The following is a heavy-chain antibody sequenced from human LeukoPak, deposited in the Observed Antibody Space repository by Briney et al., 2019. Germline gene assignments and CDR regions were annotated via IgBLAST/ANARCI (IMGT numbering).Heavy chain of an antibody. CDR3: ASWGAIAEDAFDI. D-gene: IGHD1-26*01. J-gene: IGHJ3*02. CDR2: ISSNGGST. V-gene: IGHV3-64*01. CDR1: GFTFSSYA. Sequence: PGGSLRLSCAASGFTFSSYAMHWVRQAPGKGLEYVSAISSNGGSTYYANSVKGRFTISRDNSKNTLYLQMGSLRAEDMAVYYCASWGAIAEDAFDIWGQGTMVTVSS.